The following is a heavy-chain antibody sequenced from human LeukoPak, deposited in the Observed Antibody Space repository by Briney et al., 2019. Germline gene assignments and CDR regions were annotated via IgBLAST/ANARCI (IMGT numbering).Heavy chain of an antibody. CDR2: IYTSGST. D-gene: IGHD1-26*01. CDR3: ARDTLSLVGVDAFDI. Sequence: SETLSLTCPVSGGSISSDYWSWIRQPAGKGLEWIGRIYTSGSTNYNPSLKSRVTMSVDTSKNHFSLNLSSVTAADTAVYYCARDTLSLVGVDAFDIWGQGTMVTVSS. CDR1: GGSISSDY. V-gene: IGHV4-4*07. J-gene: IGHJ3*02.